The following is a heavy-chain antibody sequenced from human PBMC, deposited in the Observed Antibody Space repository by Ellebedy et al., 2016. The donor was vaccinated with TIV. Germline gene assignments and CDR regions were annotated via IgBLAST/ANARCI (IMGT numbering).Heavy chain of an antibody. V-gene: IGHV4-39*01. CDR1: GGSISRSSYY. Sequence: MPSETLSLTCTVPGGSISRSSYYWGWIRQPPGKGLEWIGSLSYSGSTYCNPSLKSRVTISVDTSKNQFSLKLSSVTATDTAVYYCARYLRRGYDYYGMDVWGQGTTVTVSS. J-gene: IGHJ6*02. CDR3: ARYLRRGYDYYGMDV. CDR2: LSYSGST.